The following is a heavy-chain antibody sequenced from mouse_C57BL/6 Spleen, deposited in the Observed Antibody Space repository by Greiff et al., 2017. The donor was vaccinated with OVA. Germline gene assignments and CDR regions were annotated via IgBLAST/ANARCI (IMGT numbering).Heavy chain of an antibody. CDR3: AEGVYYGGYFDY. V-gene: IGHV1-59*01. Sequence: QVQLQQPGAELVRPGTSVKLSCKASGYTFTSYWMHWVKQRPGQGLEWIGVIDPSDSYTNYNQKFKGKATLTVDTSSSTAYMQLSSLTSEDSAVYYCAEGVYYGGYFDYWGQGTTLTVSS. J-gene: IGHJ2*01. D-gene: IGHD2-1*01. CDR1: GYTFTSYW. CDR2: IDPSDSYT.